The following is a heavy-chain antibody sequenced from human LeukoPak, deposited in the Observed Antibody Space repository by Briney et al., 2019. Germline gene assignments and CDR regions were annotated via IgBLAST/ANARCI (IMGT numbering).Heavy chain of an antibody. CDR2: IYYSGST. D-gene: IGHD6-13*01. Sequence: SETLSLTCTVSGGSISSYYWSWIRQPPGKGLEWIGYIYYSGSTNYNPSLKSRVTISVDTSKNQFSLKLSSVTAADTAVYYRARGRIAAAGSVFDYWGQGTLVTVSS. CDR3: ARGRIAAAGSVFDY. V-gene: IGHV4-59*12. J-gene: IGHJ4*02. CDR1: GGSISSYY.